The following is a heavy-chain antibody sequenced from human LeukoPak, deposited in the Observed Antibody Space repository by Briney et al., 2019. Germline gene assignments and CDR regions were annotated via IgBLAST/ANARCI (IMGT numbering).Heavy chain of an antibody. CDR3: ARVGDTTIAYIDY. CDR2: IYYSGST. D-gene: IGHD3-22*01. J-gene: IGHJ4*02. V-gene: IGHV4-59*01. CDR1: GGSISSYY. Sequence: SGTLSLTCTVSGGSISSYYWSWIRQPPGKGLEWIGYIYYSGSTNYNPSPKSRVTISVDTSKNQFSLKLSSVTAADTAVYYCARVGDTTIAYIDYWGQGTLVTVSS.